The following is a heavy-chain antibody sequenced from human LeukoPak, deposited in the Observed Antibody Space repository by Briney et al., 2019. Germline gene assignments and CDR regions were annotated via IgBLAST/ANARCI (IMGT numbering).Heavy chain of an antibody. V-gene: IGHV3-23*01. CDR2: ISDSGGST. Sequence: GGSLRLSCAASGFTFSNYAMSWVRQAPGKGLEWVSAISDSGGSTYYADSVTGRFTISRDNSKNTLYLQMNSLRAEDTAVYYCAKDLHSSSWYNYFQHWGQGTLVTVSS. D-gene: IGHD6-13*01. CDR3: AKDLHSSSWYNYFQH. CDR1: GFTFSNYA. J-gene: IGHJ1*01.